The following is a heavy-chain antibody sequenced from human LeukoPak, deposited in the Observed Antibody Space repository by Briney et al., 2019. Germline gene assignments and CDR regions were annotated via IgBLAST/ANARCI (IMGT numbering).Heavy chain of an antibody. CDR1: GGTFSSYA. J-gene: IGHJ6*03. Sequence: SVKVSCKASGGTFSSYAISWVRQAPGQGLEWMGRIIPIFGTANYAQKFQGRVTITTDESTSTAYMELSSLRSEDTAVYYCAREAAAEYYYYMDVWGKGTTVTVSS. D-gene: IGHD6-13*01. V-gene: IGHV1-69*05. CDR3: AREAAAEYYYYMDV. CDR2: IIPIFGTA.